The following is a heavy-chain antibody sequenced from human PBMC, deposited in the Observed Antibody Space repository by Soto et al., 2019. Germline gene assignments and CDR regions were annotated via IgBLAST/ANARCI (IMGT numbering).Heavy chain of an antibody. D-gene: IGHD6-13*01. CDR3: AKEAGSIYFDY. V-gene: IGHV3-9*01. CDR2: ISWNSGSI. Sequence: GGSLRLSCAASGFTFDDYAMHWVRQAPGKGLEWVSGISWNSGSIGYADSVKGRFTISRDNAKNSLYLQMNSLRAEDTASYYCAKEAGSIYFDYWGQGTLVTVSS. CDR1: GFTFDDYA. J-gene: IGHJ4*02.